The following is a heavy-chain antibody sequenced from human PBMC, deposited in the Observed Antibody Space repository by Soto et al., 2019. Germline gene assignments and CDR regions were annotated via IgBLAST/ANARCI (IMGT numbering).Heavy chain of an antibody. CDR3: AGTTSHYWYYMDV. CDR1: GDSVSSNSAA. J-gene: IGHJ6*03. Sequence: SETLSLTCVISGDSVSSNSAAWNWIRQSPSRGLEWLGRTYYRSRWYYDYAVSVKSRITVNPDTSKNQFSLQLTSVTPEDTAVYYCAGTTSHYWYYMDVWGKGTTVTVSS. D-gene: IGHD1-7*01. V-gene: IGHV6-1*01. CDR2: TYYRSRWYY.